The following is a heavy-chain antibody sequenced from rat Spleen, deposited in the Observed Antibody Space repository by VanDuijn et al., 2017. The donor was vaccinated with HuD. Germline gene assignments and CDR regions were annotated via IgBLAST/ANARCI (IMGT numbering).Heavy chain of an antibody. CDR1: GLSFSNYD. V-gene: IGHV5S10*01. Sequence: EVQLVESGGGLVQPGRSMKLSCAASGLSFSNYDMAWVRQAPTKGLEWVTTIIYNGRTTYYRDSVKGRFTISRDTAQNTLYLQMNSPTSEDTATYYCATGPRILRIDWFAYWGQGTLVTVSS. CDR2: IIYNGRTT. J-gene: IGHJ3*01. CDR3: ATGPRILRIDWFAY. D-gene: IGHD1-6*01.